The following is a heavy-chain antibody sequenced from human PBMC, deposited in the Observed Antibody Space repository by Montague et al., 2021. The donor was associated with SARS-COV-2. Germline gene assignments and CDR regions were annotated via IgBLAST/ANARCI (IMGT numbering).Heavy chain of an antibody. CDR3: ARHGEMAIIGGWGFFDL. Sequence: YNPSLKSRVTISVDTSMNQISLKLSSVTAADTAVYYCARHGEMAIIGGWGFFDLWGRGNMFTV. J-gene: IGHJ2*01. V-gene: IGHV4-39*01. D-gene: IGHD5-24*01.